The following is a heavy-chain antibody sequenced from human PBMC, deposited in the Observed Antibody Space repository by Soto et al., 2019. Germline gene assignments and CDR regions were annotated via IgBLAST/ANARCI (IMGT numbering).Heavy chain of an antibody. CDR3: ARYLPRYCSGCSCWSWFDP. D-gene: IGHD2-15*01. J-gene: IGHJ5*02. Sequence: ASVKVSCKASGYTFTGYYMHWVRQAPGQGLEWMGWINPNSGGTNYAQKFQGRVTMTRDTSISTAYMELSRLRSDDTAVYYCARYLPRYCSGCSCWSWFDPWGHGNLVTVXS. CDR1: GYTFTGYY. CDR2: INPNSGGT. V-gene: IGHV1-2*02.